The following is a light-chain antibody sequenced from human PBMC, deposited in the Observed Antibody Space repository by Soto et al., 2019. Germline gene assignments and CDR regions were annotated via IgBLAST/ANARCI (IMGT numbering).Light chain of an antibody. Sequence: QSVLTQPASVSGSPGQSITISCTGTSSDVGGYNYVSWYQQHPGKAPKLMIYDVSNRPSGVSNRFSGSKSGNTASLTISGLQAEDEADYYCSSYTSSSTLYVVFGGGTTVTVL. J-gene: IGLJ2*01. CDR2: DVS. CDR3: SSYTSSSTLYVV. CDR1: SSDVGGYNY. V-gene: IGLV2-14*01.